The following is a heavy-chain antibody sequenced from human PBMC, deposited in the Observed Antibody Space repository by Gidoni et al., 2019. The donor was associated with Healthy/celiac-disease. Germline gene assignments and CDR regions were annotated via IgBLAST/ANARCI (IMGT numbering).Heavy chain of an antibody. D-gene: IGHD2-21*02. CDR3: ARDICGGDCYHNWFDP. Sequence: EVQLLESGGGLVQPGGSLRLSCAASGFTFSSYAMSWVRQAPGKGLEWVSAISGSGGSTYYADSVKGRFTISRDNSKNTLYLQMNSLRAEDTAVYYCARDICGGDCYHNWFDPWGQGTLVHRLL. V-gene: IGHV3-23*01. J-gene: IGHJ5*02. CDR1: GFTFSSYA. CDR2: ISGSGGST.